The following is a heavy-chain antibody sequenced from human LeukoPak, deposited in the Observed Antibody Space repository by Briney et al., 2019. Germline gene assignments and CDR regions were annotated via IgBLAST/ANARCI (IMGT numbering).Heavy chain of an antibody. V-gene: IGHV3-9*01. CDR3: AKDSRYSSGWYYFDY. J-gene: IGHJ4*02. D-gene: IGHD6-19*01. CDR1: GFTFDDYV. CDR2: INWNSGSI. Sequence: PGRSLRLSCAAFGFTFDDYVMHWVRQAPGKGLEWVSSINWNSGSIDYADSVKGRFTISRDNAKNSLYLQMNSLRAEDTALYYCAKDSRYSSGWYYFDYWGQGTLVTVSS.